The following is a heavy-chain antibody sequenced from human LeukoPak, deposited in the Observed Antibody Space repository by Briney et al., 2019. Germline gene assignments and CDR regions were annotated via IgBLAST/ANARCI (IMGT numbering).Heavy chain of an antibody. CDR2: TYYSGST. CDR1: GGSISSSSYY. J-gene: IGHJ6*03. Sequence: SETLSLTCNVSGGSISSSSYYWGWIRQPPGKGLEWIGSTYYSGSTYYNPSLKSRVTISVDTSKNQFSLKLSSVTAADTAVYYCARVAYYYDSSGYYLWILKEVPGYYYYYMDVWGKGTTVTVSS. V-gene: IGHV4-39*07. D-gene: IGHD3-22*01. CDR3: ARVAYYYDSSGYYLWILKEVPGYYYYYMDV.